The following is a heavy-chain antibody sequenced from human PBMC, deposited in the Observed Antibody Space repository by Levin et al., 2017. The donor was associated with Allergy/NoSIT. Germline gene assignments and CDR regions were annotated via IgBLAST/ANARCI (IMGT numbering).Heavy chain of an antibody. J-gene: IGHJ5*02. CDR3: TRALWFGSSFDP. D-gene: IGHD3-10*01. V-gene: IGHV4-61*02. CDR2: IYTTGST. CDR1: GASVSGNSYY. Sequence: SETLSLTCSVSGASVSGNSYYWTWIRQPAGKGLEWIGRIYTTGSTDYNPSLKSRVIISMDASKNQFSLKLTSVTAADTAVYYCTRALWFGSSFDPWGQGMLVTVSS.